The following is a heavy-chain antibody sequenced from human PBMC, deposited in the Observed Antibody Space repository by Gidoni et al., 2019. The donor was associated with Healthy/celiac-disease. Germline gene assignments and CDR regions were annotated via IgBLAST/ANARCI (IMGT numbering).Heavy chain of an antibody. V-gene: IGHV4-38-2*02. J-gene: IGHJ5*02. CDR3: AREWGESLGELPNEGWFDP. CDR2: IYHSGST. Sequence: QVQLQASGPGLVKPSETLSLTCAVSGYSISSGYYWAWIRPPPGKGLEWIGSIYHSGSTYYNPSLNSRVTISVETSKNQFSLKLSSVTAADTAVYYGAREWGESLGELPNEGWFDPWGQGTLVTVSS. D-gene: IGHD3-16*01. CDR1: GYSISSGYY.